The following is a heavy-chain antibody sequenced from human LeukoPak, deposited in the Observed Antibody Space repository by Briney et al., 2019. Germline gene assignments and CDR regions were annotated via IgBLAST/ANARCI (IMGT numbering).Heavy chain of an antibody. V-gene: IGHV3-30*02. CDR1: GFTFSSYG. J-gene: IGHJ3*02. CDR2: IRYDGSNK. D-gene: IGHD5-24*01. Sequence: PGGSLRLSCAASGFTFSSYGMHWVRQAPGKGLEWVAFIRYDGSNKYYADSVKGRFTISRDNSKNTLYLQMNSLRAEDTAVYYCAKDLGRWLHGDAFDIWGQGTMVTVSS. CDR3: AKDLGRWLHGDAFDI.